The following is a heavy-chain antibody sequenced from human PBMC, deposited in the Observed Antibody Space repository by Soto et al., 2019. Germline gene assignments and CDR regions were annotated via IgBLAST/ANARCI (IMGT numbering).Heavy chain of an antibody. CDR1: AFTFTNYA. CDR3: RNDEMITLTRGSFKKFDP. Sequence: GGSLRLSCAASAFTFTNYAMSWVRQAPGKGLEWVSAISGSGASTYYADFVKGRFTISRDNSKNTLYLRMKSLKTEDTAVSYCRNDEMITLTRGSFKKFDPWGQGTLVTVSS. J-gene: IGHJ5*02. D-gene: IGHD3-16*01. CDR2: ISGSGAST. V-gene: IGHV3-23*01.